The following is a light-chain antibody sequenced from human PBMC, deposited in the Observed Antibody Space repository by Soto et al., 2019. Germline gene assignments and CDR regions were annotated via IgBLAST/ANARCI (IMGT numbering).Light chain of an antibody. CDR2: EVS. CDR1: SSDVGGYNY. Sequence: QSVLTQPPSASGSPGQSVTISCTGTSSDVGGYNYVSWYQQHPGKAPNPMIYEVSKRPSGVPDRFSGSKSGNTASLAVSGLQAEDEADYYCSSYAGLRGVFGTGTKVTVL. CDR3: SSYAGLRGV. J-gene: IGLJ1*01. V-gene: IGLV2-8*01.